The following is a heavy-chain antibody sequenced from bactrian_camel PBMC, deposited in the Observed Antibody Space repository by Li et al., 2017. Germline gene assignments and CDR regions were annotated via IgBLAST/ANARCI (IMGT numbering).Heavy chain of an antibody. D-gene: IGHD4*01. J-gene: IGHJ4*01. CDR2: IATGSGNT. CDR1: GYNYSRNC. V-gene: IGHV3S54*01. Sequence: HVQLVESGGASVEAGGSLTLSCTLSGYNYSRNCMAWFRIPPGKQREGVAGIATGSGNTYYADSVKGRFTISQDDAKNTVYLRMNSLKPEDTAMYYCKAVAFGAQWCDGGWGQGTQVTVS. CDR3: KAVAFGAQWCDGG.